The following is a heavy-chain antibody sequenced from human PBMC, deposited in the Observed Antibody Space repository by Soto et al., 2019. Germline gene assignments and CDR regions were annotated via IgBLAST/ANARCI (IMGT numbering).Heavy chain of an antibody. CDR2: IYYSGGT. V-gene: IGHV4-59*08. CDR3: ARRDGGNLDY. J-gene: IGHJ4*02. Sequence: QVQLQESGPGLVKPSETLSLTCTVSGGSISSYYWSWIRQPPGKGLAWIGYIYYSGGTNYNPSLKSRVTISADTSKDHFSLKLSSVTAADTAVYYCARRDGGNLDYWGQGTLVTVSS. CDR1: GGSISSYY. D-gene: IGHD2-15*01.